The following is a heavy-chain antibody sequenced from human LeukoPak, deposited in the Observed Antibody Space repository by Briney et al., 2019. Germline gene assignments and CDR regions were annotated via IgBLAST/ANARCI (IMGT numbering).Heavy chain of an antibody. J-gene: IGHJ5*02. V-gene: IGHV3-49*04. CDR3: TRDTYSSSP. CDR1: GFTFGDYA. D-gene: IGHD6-6*01. CDR2: IRSKAYGGTT. Sequence: PGRSLRLSCTASGFTFGDYAMGWVRQAPGKGLEWVGFIRSKAYGGTTEYAASVKCRFTISRSGSKSIANLEMNSLKTEDTAVYYCTRDTYSSSPWGQGTLVTVSS.